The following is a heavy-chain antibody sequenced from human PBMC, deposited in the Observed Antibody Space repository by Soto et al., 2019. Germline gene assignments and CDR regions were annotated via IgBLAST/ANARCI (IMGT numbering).Heavy chain of an antibody. CDR3: ARDHHSFYDTSGYYPYFDY. CDR2: IYYSGST. CDR1: GDSVNTAPYY. V-gene: IGHV4-61*01. Sequence: SESLSLTCTVSGDSVNTAPYYGIWIRQPPRKGLEWIGYIYYSGSTNYNPSLKSRVSISLDTSKNQFSLNLSSVTAADTAVYFCARDHHSFYDTSGYYPYFDYWGQGTLVTVSS. J-gene: IGHJ4*02. D-gene: IGHD3-22*01.